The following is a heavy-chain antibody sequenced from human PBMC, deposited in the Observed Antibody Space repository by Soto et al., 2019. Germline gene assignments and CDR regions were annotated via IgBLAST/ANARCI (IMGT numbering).Heavy chain of an antibody. V-gene: IGHV4-34*01. CDR2: INHSGST. J-gene: IGHJ4*02. CDR1: GGSFSGYY. CDR3: ARAYYYDGANYFDY. Sequence: PSETLSLTCAVYGGSFSGYYWSWIRQPPGKGLEWIGEINHSGSTNYNPSLKSRVTISVDTSKNQFSLKLSSVTAADTAVYYCARAYYYDGANYFDYWGQGTLVTVSS. D-gene: IGHD3-22*01.